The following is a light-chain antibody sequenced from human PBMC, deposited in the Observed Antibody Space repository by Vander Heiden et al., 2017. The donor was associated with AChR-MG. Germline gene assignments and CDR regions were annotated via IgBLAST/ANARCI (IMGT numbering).Light chain of an antibody. CDR2: LGS. V-gene: IGKV2-28*01. CDR1: QSLLHSNGYNY. J-gene: IGKJ2*01. Sequence: DIVMTQSPLALPVTPGEPASISCRSSQSLLHSNGYNYLDWYLQKPGQSPHLLIYLGSNRASGVPDRFSGSGSGTDFTLKISRVEAEDVGVYYCRQALQTPYTFGQRTKLEIK. CDR3: RQALQTPYT.